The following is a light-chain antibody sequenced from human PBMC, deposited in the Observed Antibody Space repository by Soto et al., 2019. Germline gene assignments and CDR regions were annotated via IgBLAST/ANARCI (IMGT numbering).Light chain of an antibody. V-gene: IGKV3-15*01. J-gene: IGKJ5*01. CDR3: QQYHNWPPIT. CDR1: HNVRSS. CDR2: GAS. Sequence: EIVMTQSPATLSVSPGERATLSCRASHNVRSSLAWFQQKPGQAPRLLIYGASTRATGIPLTFSGSGSGTEFTLTISSLQSEDFAVYYCQQYHNWPPITFGQGTRLEIK.